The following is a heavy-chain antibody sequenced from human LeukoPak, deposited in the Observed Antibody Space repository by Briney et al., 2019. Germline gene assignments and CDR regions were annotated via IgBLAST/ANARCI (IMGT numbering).Heavy chain of an antibody. Sequence: SETLSLTCTVSGGSISSGGYYWRWIRQHPGKGLEWIGYIYYSGSTYYNPSLKSRVTISVDTSKNQFSLKLSSVTAADTAVYYCARGGEDYYDSSGYRPPLDYWGQGTLVTVSS. V-gene: IGHV4-31*03. CDR1: GGSISSGGYY. J-gene: IGHJ4*02. CDR3: ARGGEDYYDSSGYRPPLDY. D-gene: IGHD3-22*01. CDR2: IYYSGST.